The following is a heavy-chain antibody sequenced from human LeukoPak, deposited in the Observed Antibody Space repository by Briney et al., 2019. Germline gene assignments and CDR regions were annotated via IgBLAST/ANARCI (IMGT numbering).Heavy chain of an antibody. CDR3: ARYCSGGSCGFDP. CDR1: GASISSYY. J-gene: IGHJ5*02. CDR2: IYYSGSI. D-gene: IGHD2-15*01. V-gene: IGHV4-59*01. Sequence: SETLSLTRTVSGASISSYYWSWIRQPPGKGLEWIGDIYYSGSIKYNPSLKSRVTMSVDTSKNQFSLKLSSVTAADTAVYYCARYCSGGSCGFDPWGQGTLVTVSS.